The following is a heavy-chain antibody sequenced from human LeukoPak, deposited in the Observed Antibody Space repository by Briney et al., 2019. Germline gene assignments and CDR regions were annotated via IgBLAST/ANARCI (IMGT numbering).Heavy chain of an antibody. Sequence: SQTLSLTCTVSGGSISSGGHYWSWIRQHPGKGLEWIGYIYYSGSTYYNPSLKSRVTISVDTSKNQFSLKLSSVTAADTAVYYCARGERGKSGFDYWGQGTLVTVSS. J-gene: IGHJ4*02. V-gene: IGHV4-31*03. CDR1: GGSISSGGHY. CDR2: IYYSGST. D-gene: IGHD2-15*01. CDR3: ARGERGKSGFDY.